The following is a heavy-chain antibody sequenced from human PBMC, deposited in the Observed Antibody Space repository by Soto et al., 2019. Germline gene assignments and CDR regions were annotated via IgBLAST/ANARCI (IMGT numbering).Heavy chain of an antibody. V-gene: IGHV3-30-3*01. Sequence: GGSLRLSCASSGFTFSSYAMHLVRQAPGKGLEWVAVISYDGSNKYYADSVKGRFTISRDNSKNTLYLQMNSLRAEDTAVYYCARDVTPRIAAAGYYYYGMAVWGKGTTVTGSS. CDR3: ARDVTPRIAAAGYYYYGMAV. CDR2: ISYDGSNK. J-gene: IGHJ6*04. CDR1: GFTFSSYA. D-gene: IGHD6-13*01.